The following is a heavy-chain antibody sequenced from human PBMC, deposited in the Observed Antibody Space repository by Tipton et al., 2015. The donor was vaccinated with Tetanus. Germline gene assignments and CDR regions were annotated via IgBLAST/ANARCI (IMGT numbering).Heavy chain of an antibody. J-gene: IGHJ6*02. CDR3: AKDNGPHYYYYGMDV. CDR2: ISWNSGSI. Sequence: SLRLSCAASGFTFDDCAMHWVRQAPGKGLEWVSGISWNSGSIGYADSVKGRFTISRDNAKNSLYLQMNSLRAEDTALYCCAKDNGPHYYYYGMDVWGQGTTVTVSS. V-gene: IGHV3-9*01. CDR1: GFTFDDCA.